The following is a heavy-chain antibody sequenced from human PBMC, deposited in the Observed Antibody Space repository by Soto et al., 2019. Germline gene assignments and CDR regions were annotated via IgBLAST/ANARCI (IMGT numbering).Heavy chain of an antibody. Sequence: EVQLLESGGGLVQPGGSLRLSCAASGFTFTSYAMNWVRQAPGKGLEWVSVISGSGGSTYYADSVKGRFTISRDNSKNTLYLQRSSLRVEDTAVYYCAKRTTGLYFDLWGRGTLVTVSS. CDR1: GFTFTSYA. V-gene: IGHV3-23*01. J-gene: IGHJ2*01. CDR2: ISGSGGST. CDR3: AKRTTGLYFDL.